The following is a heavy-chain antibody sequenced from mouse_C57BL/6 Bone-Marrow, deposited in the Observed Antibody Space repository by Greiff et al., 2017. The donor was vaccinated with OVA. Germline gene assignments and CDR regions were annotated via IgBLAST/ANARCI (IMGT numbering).Heavy chain of an antibody. J-gene: IGHJ2*01. Sequence: DVKLVESGGGLVKPGGSLKLSCAASGFTFSSYTMSWVRQTPEKRLEWVATISGGGGNTYYPDSVKGRFTISRDKAKNTMYVQMSRLRSEDAALYYCARDISYGNYYPYFDYWGQGTTLTVSS. CDR2: ISGGGGNT. D-gene: IGHD2-1*01. V-gene: IGHV5-9*01. CDR1: GFTFSSYT. CDR3: ARDISYGNYYPYFDY.